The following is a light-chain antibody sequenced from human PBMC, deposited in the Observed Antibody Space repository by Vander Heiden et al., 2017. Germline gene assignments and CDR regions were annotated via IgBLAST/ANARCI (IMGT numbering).Light chain of an antibody. V-gene: IGKV3-15*01. CDR2: AAS. CDR3: QQYNDWSRT. J-gene: IGKJ1*01. CDR1: NIIGTN. Sequence: TVMTHSPAPLAVSPGGIVTLSCSASNIIGTNLVWYHQRPGQTPRLLIYAASTRATDIPDRFTGSGSGTYVTLTIRSLQSEDLGVYYCQQYNDWSRTFGPGTKVEIK.